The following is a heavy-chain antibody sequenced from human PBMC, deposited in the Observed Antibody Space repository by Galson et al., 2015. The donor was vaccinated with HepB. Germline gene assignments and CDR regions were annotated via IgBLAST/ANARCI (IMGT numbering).Heavy chain of an antibody. CDR2: ISGSGGST. J-gene: IGHJ4*02. CDR1: GFTFRSYA. Sequence: SLRLSCAASGFTFRSYAMSWVRQAPGKGLEWVSVISGSGGSTYYADSVKGRFTISRDNSKNTLYLQMNSLRAEDTAVYYCAKDALGIVVVTTIIAYFDYWGQGTLVTVSS. D-gene: IGHD2-21*02. V-gene: IGHV3-23*01. CDR3: AKDALGIVVVTTIIAYFDY.